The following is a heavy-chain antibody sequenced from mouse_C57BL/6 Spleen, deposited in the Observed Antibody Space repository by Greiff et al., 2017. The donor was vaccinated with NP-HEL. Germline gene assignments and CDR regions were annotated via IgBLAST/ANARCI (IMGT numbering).Heavy chain of an antibody. Sequence: EVHLVESGEGLVKPGGSLKLSCAASGFTFSSYAMSWVRQTPEKRLEWVAYISSGGDYIYYADTVKGRFTISRDNARNTLYLQMSSLKSEDTAMYYCTRRRYDGYSDYWGQGTTLTVSS. V-gene: IGHV5-9-1*02. CDR1: GFTFSSYA. CDR3: TRRRYDGYSDY. D-gene: IGHD2-3*01. CDR2: ISSGGDYI. J-gene: IGHJ2*01.